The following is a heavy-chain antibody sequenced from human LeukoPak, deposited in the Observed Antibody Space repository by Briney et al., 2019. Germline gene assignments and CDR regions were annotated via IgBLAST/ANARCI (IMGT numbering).Heavy chain of an antibody. CDR2: MNPNSGKT. CDR1: GYTFTSFD. CDR3: ARGNKDYGDYARGLSDY. Sequence: GASVKVSCKASGYTFTSFDINWVRQATGQGLGWMGWMNPNSGKTGYAQKFRGRVTMTRNTSITTAYMELSSLRSEDTALYYCARGNKDYGDYARGLSDYWGQGTLVTVSS. D-gene: IGHD4-17*01. J-gene: IGHJ4*02. V-gene: IGHV1-8*01.